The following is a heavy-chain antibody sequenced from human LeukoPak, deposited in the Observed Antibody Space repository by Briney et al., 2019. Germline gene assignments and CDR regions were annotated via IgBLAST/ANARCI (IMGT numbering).Heavy chain of an antibody. CDR3: VRDVGYFHFDS. CDR2: INEDGSQT. Sequence: GGSLRLSCAASGFSFGSFWMTWIRPAPGKGLEWVGHINEDGSQTNYIDSVTGRFTISRDNTKDSLYLQMNSLRAEDTAVYFCVRDVGYFHFDSWGQGILVTVSS. V-gene: IGHV3-7*01. J-gene: IGHJ4*02. CDR1: GFSFGSFW. D-gene: IGHD1-1*01.